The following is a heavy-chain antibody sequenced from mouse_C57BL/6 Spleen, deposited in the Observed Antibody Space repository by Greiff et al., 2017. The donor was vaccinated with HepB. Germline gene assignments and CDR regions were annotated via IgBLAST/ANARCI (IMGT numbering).Heavy chain of an antibody. V-gene: IGHV1-82*01. CDR3: AKICYDLRYWYIDV. D-gene: IGHD2-4*01. CDR1: GYAFSSSW. Sequence: LVESGPELVKPGASVKISCKASGYAFSSSWMNWVKQRPGKGLEWIGRIYPGDGDTNYNGKFKGKATLTADKSSSTAYMQLSGLTSEDSAVYFCAKICYDLRYWYIDVWGTGTTVTVSS. CDR2: IYPGDGDT. J-gene: IGHJ1*03.